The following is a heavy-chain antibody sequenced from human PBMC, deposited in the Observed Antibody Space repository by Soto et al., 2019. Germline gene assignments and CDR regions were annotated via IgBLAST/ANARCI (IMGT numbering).Heavy chain of an antibody. J-gene: IGHJ4*02. Sequence: QLQLQESGPGLVKPSETLSLTRTVSGGSITSSSYYWGWIRQPPGKGLEWIGNIYYPGSTSYNPSLNSRVSIYVDTSKNQFSLQLNSVTAADTAVYYCAANGDYWGQGTLVTVSS. CDR3: AANGDY. CDR2: IYYPGST. V-gene: IGHV4-39*01. D-gene: IGHD2-8*01. CDR1: GGSITSSSYY.